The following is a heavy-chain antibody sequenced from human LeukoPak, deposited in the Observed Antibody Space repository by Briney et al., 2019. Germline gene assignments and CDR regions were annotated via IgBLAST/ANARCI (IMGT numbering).Heavy chain of an antibody. CDR3: ARDGCSGRSCYLDY. V-gene: IGHV3-33*01. CDR1: GVTFSRYG. D-gene: IGHD2-15*01. Sequence: PGRSLRLSCAASGVTFSRYGMHWVRQAPGKGLEWVAVVWYDGSNKYYADSVKGRVTLSRENSKNTLYLLMNSLRAEDTAVYYCARDGCSGRSCYLDYWGQGTMVTVSS. CDR2: VWYDGSNK. J-gene: IGHJ4*02.